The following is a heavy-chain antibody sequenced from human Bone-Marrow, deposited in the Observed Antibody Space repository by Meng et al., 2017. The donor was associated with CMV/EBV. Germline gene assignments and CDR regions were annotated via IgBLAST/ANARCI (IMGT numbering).Heavy chain of an antibody. V-gene: IGHV3-20*04. J-gene: IGHJ4*02. D-gene: IGHD3/OR15-3a*01. CDR2: INWNGGST. CDR1: GFTFDDYG. Sequence: GESLKISCAASGFTFDDYGMSWVRQAPGKGLEWVSGINWNGGSTGYADSVKGRFTISRDNAKNSLYLQMNSLRAEDTALYYCSRGPRRTGGGVYFDYWGQGTLVTVSS. CDR3: SRGPRRTGGGVYFDY.